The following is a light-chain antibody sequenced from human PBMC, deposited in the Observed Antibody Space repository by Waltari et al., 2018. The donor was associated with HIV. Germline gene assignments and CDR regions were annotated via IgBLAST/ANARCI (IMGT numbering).Light chain of an antibody. J-gene: IGLJ3*02. CDR3: YSTDTTGYERV. CDR1: ALPQRN. Sequence: SYELTQPPSVSVSPGQTATITCSGAALPQRNAYWYQQRSGQAPVLVMYDDNKRPSGIPERVSGSTSGTTATLTVSRAQVDDEADDYCYSTDTTGYERVCGGGTKRTVL. V-gene: IGLV3-10*01. CDR2: DDN.